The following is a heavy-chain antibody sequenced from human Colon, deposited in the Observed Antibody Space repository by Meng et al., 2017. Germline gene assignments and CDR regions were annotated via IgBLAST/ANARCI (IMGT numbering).Heavy chain of an antibody. Sequence: GESLKISCAASGFTFSRYWMHWVRQAPGKGPVWVSRINTDGSNTAYADSVKGRFTISRDNAKDTLYLQMNSLRAEDTAGYYCVRGIGITVAGSMDYWGQGTLVTVSS. CDR3: VRGIGITVAGSMDY. V-gene: IGHV3-74*01. D-gene: IGHD6-19*01. CDR2: INTDGSNT. J-gene: IGHJ4*02. CDR1: GFTFSRYW.